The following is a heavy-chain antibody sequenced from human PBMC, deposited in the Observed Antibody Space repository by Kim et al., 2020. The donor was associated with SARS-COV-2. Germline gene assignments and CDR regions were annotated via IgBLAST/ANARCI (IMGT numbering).Heavy chain of an antibody. J-gene: IGHJ4*02. CDR3: ADRRFSY. Sequence: IFGTANYAQKFQGRVTITADESTSTAYMELSSLRSEDTAVYYCADRRFSYWGQGTLVTVSS. V-gene: IGHV1-69*01. D-gene: IGHD3-3*01. CDR2: IFGTA.